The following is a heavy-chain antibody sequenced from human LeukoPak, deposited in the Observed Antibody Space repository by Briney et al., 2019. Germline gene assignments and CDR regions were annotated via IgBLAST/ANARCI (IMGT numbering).Heavy chain of an antibody. J-gene: IGHJ3*02. V-gene: IGHV1-46*01. D-gene: IGHD3-22*01. Sequence: ASVTVSCRASGYTFTSCYMHWVRQAPGQGLEWMGIINPSGGSTSYAQKFQGRVTMTRDTSTSTVYMELSSLRSEDTAVYYCARSSGYYYFRGAFDIWGQGTMVTVSS. CDR3: ARSSGYYYFRGAFDI. CDR2: INPSGGST. CDR1: GYTFTSCY.